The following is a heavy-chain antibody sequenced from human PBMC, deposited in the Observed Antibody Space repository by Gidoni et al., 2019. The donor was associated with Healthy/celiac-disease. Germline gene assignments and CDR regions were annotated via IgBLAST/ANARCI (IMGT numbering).Heavy chain of an antibody. CDR2: ISGSGGST. D-gene: IGHD1-20*01. J-gene: IGHJ4*02. V-gene: IGHV3-23*01. Sequence: EVQLLESGGGLVQPGGSLRLSCAASGFTFSSYAMSWVRQAPGKGLEWVSAISGSGGSTYYAESVKGRFTISRDNYKNTLYLQMNRLRAEDTAGYYCAKNQGGRGYNWTPKPTFDYWGQGTLVTVSS. CDR3: AKNQGGRGYNWTPKPTFDY. CDR1: GFTFSSYA.